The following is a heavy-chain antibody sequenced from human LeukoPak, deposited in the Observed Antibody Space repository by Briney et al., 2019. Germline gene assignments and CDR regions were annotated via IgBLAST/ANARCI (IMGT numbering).Heavy chain of an antibody. Sequence: ASVKLSCKASGYTFTSYYMHWVRLAPGQGLEWMGIINPSGGSTSYAQKFQGRVTMTRDTSTSTVYMELSSLRSEDTAVYYCARGYCSGGSCYSWFDPWGQGTLVTVSS. V-gene: IGHV1-46*03. CDR2: INPSGGST. CDR3: ARGYCSGGSCYSWFDP. D-gene: IGHD2-15*01. CDR1: GYTFTSYY. J-gene: IGHJ5*02.